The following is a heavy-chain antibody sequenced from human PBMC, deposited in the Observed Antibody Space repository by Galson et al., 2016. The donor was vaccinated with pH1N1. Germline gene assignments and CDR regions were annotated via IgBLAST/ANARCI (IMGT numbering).Heavy chain of an antibody. V-gene: IGHV3-9*01. CDR1: GFTFDDYA. J-gene: IGHJ6*02. CDR3: AKTIFAVYYYYDMDV. CDR2: ISWNSGSR. D-gene: IGHD3-3*01. Sequence: SLRLSCAASGFTFDDYAMHWVRQAPGKGLEWVSGISWNSGSRGYADSVKGRFTISRDNAKNSLYLQMNSLRSEDTALYYCAKTIFAVYYYYDMDVWGQGTTVTVPS.